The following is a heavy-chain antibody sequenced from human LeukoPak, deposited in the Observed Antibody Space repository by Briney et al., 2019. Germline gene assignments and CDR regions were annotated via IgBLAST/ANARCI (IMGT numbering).Heavy chain of an antibody. CDR2: IIGGGGST. V-gene: IGHV3-23*01. J-gene: IGHJ4*02. D-gene: IGHD2-2*01. CDR3: AHGAMYQLDY. CDR1: GGSISSSSYY. Sequence: ETLSLTCTVSGGSISSSSYYWGWIRQPPGKGLEWVSGIIGGGGSTYYADSVKGRFTISGDNSRNTLFLQMNSLRAEDTAVYYCAHGAMYQLDYWGQGTLVTVSS.